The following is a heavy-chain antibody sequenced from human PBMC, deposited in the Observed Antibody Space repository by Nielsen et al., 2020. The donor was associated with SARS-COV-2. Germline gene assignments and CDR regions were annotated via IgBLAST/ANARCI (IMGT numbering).Heavy chain of an antibody. CDR2: INHSGST. CDR3: ARGFGGGAERYGMDV. J-gene: IGHJ6*02. CDR1: GGSLKGYY. D-gene: IGHD3-3*01. V-gene: IGHV4-34*01. Sequence: SETLSLTCAVYGGSLKGYYWTWIRQPPGKGLEWIGEINHSGSTNYNPSLKSRVTISVDTSKNQFSLKLSSVTAADTAVYYCARGFGGGAERYGMDVWGQGTTVTVSS.